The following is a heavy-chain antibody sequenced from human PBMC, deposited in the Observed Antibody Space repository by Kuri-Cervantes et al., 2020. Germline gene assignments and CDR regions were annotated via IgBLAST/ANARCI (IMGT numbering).Heavy chain of an antibody. V-gene: IGHV3-9*01. CDR3: AREGGYCSSTSCYGYYYMDV. D-gene: IGHD2-2*03. CDR1: GFTFDDYA. J-gene: IGHJ6*03. Sequence: GGSLRLSCAASGFTFDDYAMHWVRQAPGKGLEWVSTISWNSGSIGYADSVKGRFTISRDNAKNSLYLQMNSLRAEDTAVYYCAREGGYCSSTSCYGYYYMDVWGKGTTVTVSS. CDR2: ISWNSGSI.